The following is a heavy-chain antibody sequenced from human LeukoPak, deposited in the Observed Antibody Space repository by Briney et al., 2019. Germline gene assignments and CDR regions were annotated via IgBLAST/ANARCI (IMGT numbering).Heavy chain of an antibody. Sequence: GGSLRLSCAASGFTFSSYEMNWVRQAPGKGLEWVSYISSSGSTIYYADSVKGRFTISRDNAKNSLYLQMNSLGAEDTAVYYCARTVGFLEWLFDYWGQGTLVTVSS. CDR1: GFTFSSYE. D-gene: IGHD3-3*01. V-gene: IGHV3-48*03. J-gene: IGHJ4*02. CDR3: ARTVGFLEWLFDY. CDR2: ISSSGSTI.